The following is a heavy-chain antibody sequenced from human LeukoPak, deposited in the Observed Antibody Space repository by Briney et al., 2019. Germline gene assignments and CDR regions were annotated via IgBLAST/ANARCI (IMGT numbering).Heavy chain of an antibody. V-gene: IGHV3-30*03. J-gene: IGHJ4*02. CDR1: GFAFSSYG. CDR3: AGSYSYYFDY. CDR2: ISYDGSKI. Sequence: PGRSLRLSCAASGFAFSSYGMHWVRQAPGKGLEWVSIISYDGSKIYYGDSVKGRFTISKDDSENTLYLQMNSLSAEDTAVYYCAGSYSYYFDYWGQGTLVTVSS. D-gene: IGHD3-10*01.